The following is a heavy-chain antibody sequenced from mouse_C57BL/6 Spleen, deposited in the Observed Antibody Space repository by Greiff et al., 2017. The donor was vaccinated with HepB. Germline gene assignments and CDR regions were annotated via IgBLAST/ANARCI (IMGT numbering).Heavy chain of an antibody. Sequence: QVQLQQPGAELVRPGTSVKLSCKASGYTFTSYWMHWVKQRPGQGLEWIGVIDPSDSYTNYNQKFKGKATLTVDTSSSTAYMQLSSLTSEDSAVYYCAPLITTEGYFDYWGKGTTLTVSS. CDR2: IDPSDSYT. CDR1: GYTFTSYW. J-gene: IGHJ2*01. D-gene: IGHD1-1*01. CDR3: APLITTEGYFDY. V-gene: IGHV1-59*01.